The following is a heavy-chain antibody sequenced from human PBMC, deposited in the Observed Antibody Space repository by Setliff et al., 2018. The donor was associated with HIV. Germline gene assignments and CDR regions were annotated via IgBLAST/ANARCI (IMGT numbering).Heavy chain of an antibody. CDR1: GASIGSGGSY. CDR3: ARDLRFDP. J-gene: IGHJ5*02. V-gene: IGHV4-31*03. Sequence: SETLSLTCTVSGASIGSGGSYWSWIRQHPGKGLEWIGNIYTNGSSYHNPSLKSRVTISVDTSKNQFSLNLRSVTAADTAVYYCARDLRFDPWGQGTLVTVSS. CDR2: IYTNGSS.